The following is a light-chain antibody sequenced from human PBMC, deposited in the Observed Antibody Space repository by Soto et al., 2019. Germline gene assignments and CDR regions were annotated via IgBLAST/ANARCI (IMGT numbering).Light chain of an antibody. CDR1: QSVRTY. CDR3: QQTYGAPRT. CDR2: AAS. V-gene: IGKV1-39*01. J-gene: IGKJ1*01. Sequence: DIQMTQSPSSLSASVGDRVTITCRASQSVRTYLNWYQQRPGKAPNLLIYAASSLQSGVPSRFSGSGSGTDFTLSISSLQTEDFATYYCQQTYGAPRTFGQGTKVEIK.